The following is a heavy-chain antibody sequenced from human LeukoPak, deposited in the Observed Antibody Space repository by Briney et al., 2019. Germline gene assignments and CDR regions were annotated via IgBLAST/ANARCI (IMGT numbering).Heavy chain of an antibody. CDR1: GFTVSSNY. CDR3: ARERRYCSGDNCYSGLDY. Sequence: GGSLRLSCAVSGFTVSSNYMSWFRQAPGKGLEWVSLIHSGGTTDYADSVKDRFSISRDYSKNTVNLQINSLRAEDTAVYYCARERRYCSGDNCYSGLDYWGQGTQVTVSS. D-gene: IGHD2-15*01. CDR2: IHSGGTT. J-gene: IGHJ4*02. V-gene: IGHV3-53*01.